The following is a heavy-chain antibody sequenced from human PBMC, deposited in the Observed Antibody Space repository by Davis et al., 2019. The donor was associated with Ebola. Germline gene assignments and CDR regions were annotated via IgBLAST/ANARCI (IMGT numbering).Heavy chain of an antibody. D-gene: IGHD1-26*01. J-gene: IGHJ6*02. Sequence: GESLKISCAASGFTFSSYSMNWVRQAPGKGLEWVSSISSSSSYIYYADSVKGRFTISRDNAKNSLYLQMNSLRAEDTAVYYCARDLVGATTSRSLYYYGMDVWGQGTTVTVSS. CDR1: GFTFSSYS. CDR2: ISSSSSYI. CDR3: ARDLVGATTSRSLYYYGMDV. V-gene: IGHV3-21*01.